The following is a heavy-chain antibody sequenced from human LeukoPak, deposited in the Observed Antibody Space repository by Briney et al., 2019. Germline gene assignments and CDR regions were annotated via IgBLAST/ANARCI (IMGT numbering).Heavy chain of an antibody. Sequence: PGGSLRLSCAASGFTFSSYAMHWVRQAPGKGLEWVAVISYDGSNKYYADSVKGRFTISRDNSKNTLYLQMNSPRAEDTAVYYCARAEVFYYYDSSGYYSHWGQGTLVTVSS. CDR2: ISYDGSNK. J-gene: IGHJ4*02. CDR1: GFTFSSYA. CDR3: ARAEVFYYYDSSGYYSH. D-gene: IGHD3-22*01. V-gene: IGHV3-30*04.